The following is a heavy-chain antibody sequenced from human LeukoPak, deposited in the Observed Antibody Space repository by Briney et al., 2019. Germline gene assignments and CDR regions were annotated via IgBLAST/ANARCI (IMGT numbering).Heavy chain of an antibody. CDR1: GFTFSSHW. Sequence: GGSLRLSCAASGFTFSSHWMTWVRQAPGKGLEWVANIKEDGTRKNYMDSVKGRFTISRDNAKNSLYLQMSGLRAEDTAVYNCAKGDGSSSWYPYSMDVWGQGTTVTVSS. V-gene: IGHV3-7*03. CDR3: AKGDGSSSWYPYSMDV. D-gene: IGHD6-13*01. J-gene: IGHJ6*02. CDR2: IKEDGTRK.